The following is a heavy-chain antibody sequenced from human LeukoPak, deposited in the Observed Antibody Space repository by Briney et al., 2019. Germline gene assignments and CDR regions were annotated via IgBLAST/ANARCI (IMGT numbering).Heavy chain of an antibody. V-gene: IGHV3-23*01. D-gene: IGHD7-27*01. CDR1: GFTFSTYT. Sequence: GGSLRLSCAASGFTFSTYTMYWVRHPPGKRLEWVSIIGSSGGGIHYADSVKGRFTISRDNSENALYLQMNSLRVEDTAVYYCAIDPNWGTHSWGQGVLVTVSS. CDR3: AIDPNWGTHS. CDR2: IGSSGGGI. J-gene: IGHJ4*02.